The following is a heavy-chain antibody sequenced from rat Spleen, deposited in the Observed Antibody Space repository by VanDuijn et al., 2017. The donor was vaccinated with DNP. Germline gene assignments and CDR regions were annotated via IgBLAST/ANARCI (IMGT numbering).Heavy chain of an antibody. CDR1: GFTFSSFP. D-gene: IGHD1-4*01. CDR3: VRNDYGYNYGYWYFDF. J-gene: IGHJ1*01. V-gene: IGHV5-46*01. Sequence: EVQLVESGGGLVQPGRSMKLSYAASGFTFSSFPMAWVRQAPTKGLEWVAIIITGGGRTYYRDSVKGRFTISRDNAKNTQYLQMDSLRSEDTATYYCVRNDYGYNYGYWYFDFWGPGTMVTVSS. CDR2: IITGGGRT.